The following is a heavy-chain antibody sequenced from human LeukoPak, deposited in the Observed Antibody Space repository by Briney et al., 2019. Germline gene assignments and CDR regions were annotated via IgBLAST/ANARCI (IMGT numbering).Heavy chain of an antibody. V-gene: IGHV4-39*07. CDR3: ARDIAPGDYIWGSYRPTGVGY. CDR1: GGSISSSSYY. D-gene: IGHD3-16*02. Sequence: SETLSLTCTVSGGSISSSSYYWGWVRQPPGKGLEWIGSIYYSGSTYYNPSLKSPVTISVDTSKNQLSLQLSSVTAADTAVYYCARDIAPGDYIWGSYRPTGVGYWGQGTLVTVSS. CDR2: IYYSGST. J-gene: IGHJ4*02.